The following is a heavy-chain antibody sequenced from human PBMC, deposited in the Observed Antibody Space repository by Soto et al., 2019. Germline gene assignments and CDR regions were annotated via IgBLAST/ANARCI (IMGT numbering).Heavy chain of an antibody. CDR1: GYTFTSQN. J-gene: IGHJ3*02. V-gene: IGHV1-58*02. Sequence: SVKVSCKASGYTFTSQNMHWVRQAPGQGLEWIGWIVLSSGSTNYAQKFQERVTITRDMSTSTAYMELSSLRSEDTAVYYCAAESRLPLAFDIWGQGTMVTVSS. CDR2: IVLSSGST. CDR3: AAESRLPLAFDI. D-gene: IGHD5-18*01.